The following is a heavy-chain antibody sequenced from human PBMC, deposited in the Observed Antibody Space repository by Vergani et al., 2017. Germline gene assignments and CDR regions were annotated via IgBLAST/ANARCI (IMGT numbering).Heavy chain of an antibody. CDR2: VYYNGST. CDR1: GDSINTGNYS. CDR3: ARTGTTRYYYYMDV. Sequence: QLQLQESGPGLVKPSETLSLTCIVSGDSINTGNYSWGWIRQPPGKGLEWIGSVYYNGSTYYNPSLKSRVTISVDTSKNQFSLKLSSVTAADTAVYYCARTGTTRYYYYMDVWGKGTTVTVSS. D-gene: IGHD1-1*01. V-gene: IGHV4-39*07. J-gene: IGHJ6*03.